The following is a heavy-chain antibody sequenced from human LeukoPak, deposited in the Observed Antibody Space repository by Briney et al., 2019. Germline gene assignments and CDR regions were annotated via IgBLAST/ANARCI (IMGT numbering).Heavy chain of an antibody. J-gene: IGHJ4*02. CDR2: ISWDGGST. Sequence: AGGSLRLSCAASGSTFDDYAMHWVRQAPGKGLEWVSLISWDGGSTYYADSVKGRFTISRDNSKNSLYLQMNSLKTEDTAVYYCTRDQTPYYWGQGTLVTVSS. CDR3: TRDQTPYY. V-gene: IGHV3-43D*03. CDR1: GSTFDDYA.